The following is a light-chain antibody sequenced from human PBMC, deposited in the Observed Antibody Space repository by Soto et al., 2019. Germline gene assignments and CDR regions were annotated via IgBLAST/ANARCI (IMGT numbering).Light chain of an antibody. Sequence: DIVMTQSPLSLPVTPGEPASISCRSSQSLLHSNGYNYLDWYLQKPGQSPQLLIYLGSNRASGVADRFSGRGSGKDFTLKISRVEGGDVGVYNCMQALQTPLLTFGGGTKVEIK. CDR2: LGS. CDR1: QSLLHSNGYNY. J-gene: IGKJ4*01. V-gene: IGKV2-28*01. CDR3: MQALQTPLLT.